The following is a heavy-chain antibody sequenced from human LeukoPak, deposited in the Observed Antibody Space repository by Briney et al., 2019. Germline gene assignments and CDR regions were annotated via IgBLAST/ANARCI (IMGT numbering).Heavy chain of an antibody. J-gene: IGHJ4*02. V-gene: IGHV4-4*07. Sequence: SETLSLTCTVSGGSISSYKWSWIRQPAGNGLEWIGRIYSSGSTNYNPSLKSRVAMSVDTSKNRFSLQLSSVTAADTAVYYCTRGIVGATAPDYWGQGTLVIVSS. CDR2: IYSSGST. D-gene: IGHD1-26*01. CDR3: TRGIVGATAPDY. CDR1: GGSISSYK.